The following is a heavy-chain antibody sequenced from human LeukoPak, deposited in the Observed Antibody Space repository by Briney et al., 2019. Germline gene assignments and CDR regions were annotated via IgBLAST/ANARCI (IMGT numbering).Heavy chain of an antibody. D-gene: IGHD2-2*01. CDR2: IYYSGST. V-gene: IGHV4-39*01. Sequence: PGGSLRLSCAASGFTFSNHSMNWARQPPGKGLEWIGSIYYSGSTYYNPSLKSRVTISVDTSKNQFSLKLSSVTAADTAVYYCARLSFTYAKFDYWGQGTLVTVSS. CDR1: GFTFSNHSMN. J-gene: IGHJ4*02. CDR3: ARLSFTYAKFDY.